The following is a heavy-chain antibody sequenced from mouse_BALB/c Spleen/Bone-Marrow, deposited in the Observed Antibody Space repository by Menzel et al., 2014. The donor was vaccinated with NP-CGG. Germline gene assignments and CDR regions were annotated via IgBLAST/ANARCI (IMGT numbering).Heavy chain of an antibody. D-gene: IGHD1-1*01. V-gene: IGHV4-2*02. CDR1: GFDFSRYW. CDR3: ARLGCYGYFAY. CDR2: INPGSSTI. Sequence: EVKLQESGGGLVQPGGSLILSCAASGFDFSRYWMSWARQAPGKGQEWIGEINPGSSTINYTPSLKDKFIISRDNAKKTLYLQIDKVRSEDTALYYCARLGCYGYFAYWGQGTTLTVSS. J-gene: IGHJ2*01.